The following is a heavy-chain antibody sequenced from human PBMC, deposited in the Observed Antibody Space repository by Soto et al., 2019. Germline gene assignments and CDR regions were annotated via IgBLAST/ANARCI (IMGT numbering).Heavy chain of an antibody. CDR3: TRLISAAQDY. D-gene: IGHD3-10*01. V-gene: IGHV3-73*01. CDR1: GFVFKDSS. J-gene: IGHJ4*02. Sequence: GGSLRLSCAASGFVFKDSSIHWVRQASRKGLEWVGRIRDRAYNYATAYAASVEGRFTISRDDSDNTAYLHMSSLKTEDTAIYYCTRLISAAQDYWGQGTLVTVSS. CDR2: IRDRAYNYAT.